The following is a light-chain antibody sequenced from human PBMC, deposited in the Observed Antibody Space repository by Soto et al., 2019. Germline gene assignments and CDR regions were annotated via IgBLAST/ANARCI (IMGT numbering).Light chain of an antibody. V-gene: IGKV3-15*01. J-gene: IGKJ5*01. CDR2: GAS. CDR3: QQYNSWPPIT. Sequence: DIVLTHSPGTLSLSPWDTATLSFKASQSVSSNLAWYQQKPGQGPRLLIYGASTRATGIPARFSGSGSGTEFTLSISSLQSEDFAVYYCQQYNSWPPITFGQGTRLEIK. CDR1: QSVSSN.